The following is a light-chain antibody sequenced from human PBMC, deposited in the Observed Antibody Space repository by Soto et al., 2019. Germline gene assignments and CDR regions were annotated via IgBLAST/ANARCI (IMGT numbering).Light chain of an antibody. V-gene: IGLV2-23*02. CDR2: EVT. J-gene: IGLJ7*01. CDR3: CSYGGSRAV. Sequence: QSVLTQPASVSGSPGQSITISCTGTSSDVGSHNLVSWYQQHPGQAPKLMIYEVTKRPLGVSTRFSASKSGNTASLTISGVQADDAADYYCCSYGGSRAVFGGGTQLTVL. CDR1: SSDVGSHNL.